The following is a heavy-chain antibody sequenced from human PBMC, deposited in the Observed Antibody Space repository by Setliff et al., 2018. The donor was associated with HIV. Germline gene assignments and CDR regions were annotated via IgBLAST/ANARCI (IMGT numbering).Heavy chain of an antibody. CDR3: ARARSDWYNVRPYYFDL. V-gene: IGHV4-30-4*01. CDR2: FMYTDIHYVNYLN. J-gene: IGHJ4*02. D-gene: IGHD6-19*01. Sequence: PSETLPLTCAVSGASFVGDNHWSWIRQTPERGLEWIAYFMYTDIHYVNYLNYRNPSLASRLSISVDKSKNQFSLTLSFVTAADTAVYYCARARSDWYNVRPYYFDLWGQGTPVTVSS. CDR1: GASFVGDNH.